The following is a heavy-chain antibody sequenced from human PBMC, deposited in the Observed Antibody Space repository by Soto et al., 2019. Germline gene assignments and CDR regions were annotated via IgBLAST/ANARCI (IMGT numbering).Heavy chain of an antibody. Sequence: GSLRLSCAASGFTVSSNYLSWVRQAPGKGLEWVSVIYSGGSTYYADSVKGRFTISRDNSKNTLYLQMNSLRAEDTAVYYCAREVGVTNWFDPWGQGTLVTVSS. J-gene: IGHJ5*02. CDR2: IYSGGST. V-gene: IGHV3-66*01. CDR1: GFTVSSNY. CDR3: AREVGVTNWFDP. D-gene: IGHD3-10*01.